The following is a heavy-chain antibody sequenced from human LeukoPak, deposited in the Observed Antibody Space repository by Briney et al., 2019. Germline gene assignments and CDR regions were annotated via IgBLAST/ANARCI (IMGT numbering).Heavy chain of an antibody. CDR2: IYTSGST. V-gene: IGHV4-4*07. CDR3: AREGGSGFLEWLLFGWGIGSQPVNWFDP. CDR1: GGSISSYY. J-gene: IGHJ5*02. Sequence: SETLSLTCTVSGGSISSYYWSWIRQPAGKGLEWIGRIYTSGSTNYNPSLKSRVTMSVDTSKNQFSLKLSSVTAADTAVYYCAREGGSGFLEWLLFGWGIGSQPVNWFDPWGQGTLVTVSS. D-gene: IGHD3-3*01.